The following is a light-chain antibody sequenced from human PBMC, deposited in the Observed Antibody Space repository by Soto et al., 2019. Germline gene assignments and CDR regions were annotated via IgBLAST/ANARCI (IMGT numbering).Light chain of an antibody. Sequence: EIVLTQSPGTLSLSPGERATLSCRASQTVSSNSLAWYHQKPGQAPRLLIYGAYTRATGIPARFSGSGSGTEFTLTISGLQSDDFALFFCQHYYKWPLSFGGGTKVDIK. CDR3: QHYYKWPLS. CDR2: GAY. J-gene: IGKJ4*01. CDR1: QTVSSN. V-gene: IGKV3-15*01.